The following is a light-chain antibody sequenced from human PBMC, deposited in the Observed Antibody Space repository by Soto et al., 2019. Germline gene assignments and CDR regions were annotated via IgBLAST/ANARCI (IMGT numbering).Light chain of an antibody. CDR2: AAS. V-gene: IGKV1-39*01. J-gene: IGKJ2*01. CDR3: QQSTGIPYT. Sequence: IQMTQSPSSLSASVGDRVTITCRAGQSISTYLNWYQQKPGKAPKLLIYAASSLQSGVPSRCSGSGSGTDFTLTISNLQPDDFATYYCQQSTGIPYTFGQGSKLEIK. CDR1: QSISTY.